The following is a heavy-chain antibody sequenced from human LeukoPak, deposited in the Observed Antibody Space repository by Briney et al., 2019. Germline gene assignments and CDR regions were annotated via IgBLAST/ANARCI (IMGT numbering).Heavy chain of an antibody. Sequence: GGSLRLSCAASGFTFSSYSMNWVRQAPGKGLEWVSKISSSSSTIYYADSVKGRFTISRDNAKNSLYLQMNSPRAEDTALYYCARDETHDSSSWYSYDYGMDVWGQGTTVTVSS. D-gene: IGHD6-13*01. CDR3: ARDETHDSSSWYSYDYGMDV. J-gene: IGHJ6*02. V-gene: IGHV3-48*04. CDR2: ISSSSSTI. CDR1: GFTFSSYS.